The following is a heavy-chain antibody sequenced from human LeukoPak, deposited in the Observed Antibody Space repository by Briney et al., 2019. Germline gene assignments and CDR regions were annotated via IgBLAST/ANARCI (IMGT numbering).Heavy chain of an antibody. CDR2: IDYSGYT. CDR3: ARAQDPDKRMDV. J-gene: IGHJ6*03. Sequence: RPSETLSLTCTVSGASISSSRYYWGWIRQPPGRGLEWVGSIDYSGYTYHNPSLKSRVTMSVDTSKNQFSLKLSSVTAADTAVYYCARAQDPDKRMDVWGKGTTVTVSS. V-gene: IGHV4-39*07. CDR1: GASISSSRYY.